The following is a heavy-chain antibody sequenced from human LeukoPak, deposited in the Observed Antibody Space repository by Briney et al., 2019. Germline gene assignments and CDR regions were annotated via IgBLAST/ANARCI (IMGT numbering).Heavy chain of an antibody. Sequence: PGGSLRLSCSASGFSFSNYPMHWVRQAPGKGLEYVSAISSDGVNTYYADSVKDRFTISRDNSKNTLYLQMSSLRAGDTAVYYCVRRDSSGPYSYWGQGTLVTVSS. CDR2: ISSDGVNT. V-gene: IGHV3-64D*09. D-gene: IGHD3-22*01. CDR1: GFSFSNYP. J-gene: IGHJ4*02. CDR3: VRRDSSGPYSY.